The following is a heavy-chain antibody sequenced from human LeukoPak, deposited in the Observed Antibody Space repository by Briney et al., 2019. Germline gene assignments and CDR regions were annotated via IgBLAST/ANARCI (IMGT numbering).Heavy chain of an antibody. CDR3: ARARYANAWYAFDI. CDR1: GGSVSSYY. V-gene: IGHV4-59*02. Sequence: PSETLSLTCTVSGGSVSSYYWSWIRRPPGRGLEWIAYLSHSGSSDSNPSLTSRVSTLVDTSKNQFSLKLTSVTAADTAVYYCARARYANAWYAFDIWGHGTMVTVSS. D-gene: IGHD2-2*01. J-gene: IGHJ3*02. CDR2: LSHSGSS.